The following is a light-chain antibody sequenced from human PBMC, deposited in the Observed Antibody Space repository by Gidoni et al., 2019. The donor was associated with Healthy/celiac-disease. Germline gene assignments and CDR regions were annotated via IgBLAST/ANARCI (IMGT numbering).Light chain of an antibody. CDR2: AVS. CDR3: SSYTSSSTLVV. V-gene: IGLV2-14*01. Sequence: QSALTQPASVSGSPGQSITISCTGTSSDVGGYNYVSWYQQHPGKAPKLMMYAVSNRPSGVSNRFSGSKSGNTASLTISGLQAEDEADYYCSSYTSSSTLVVFGGGTKLTVL. CDR1: SSDVGGYNY. J-gene: IGLJ2*01.